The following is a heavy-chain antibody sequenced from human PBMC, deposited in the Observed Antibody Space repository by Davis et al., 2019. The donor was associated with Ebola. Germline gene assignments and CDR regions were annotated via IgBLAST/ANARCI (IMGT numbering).Heavy chain of an antibody. CDR3: AKDGSSGTWDS. D-gene: IGHD6-19*01. J-gene: IGHJ5*01. CDR1: GFTVSSYA. Sequence: PGESLKISCAASGFTVSSYAMGWVRQAPGKGLEWVSAISGSGGRTFYLDSVKGRFTISRDFSKNTLYLEMNSLKVDDTAIYYCAKDGSSGTWDSWGQGTLVTVSS. CDR2: ISGSGGRT. V-gene: IGHV3-23*01.